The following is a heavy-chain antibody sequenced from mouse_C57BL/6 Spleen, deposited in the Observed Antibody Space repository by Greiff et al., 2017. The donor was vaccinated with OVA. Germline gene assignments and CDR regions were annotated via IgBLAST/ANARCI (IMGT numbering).Heavy chain of an antibody. J-gene: IGHJ1*03. Sequence: DVKLQESGPGLVKPSQSLSLTCSVTGYSITSGYYWNWIRQFPGNKLEWMGYISYDGSNNYNPSLKNRISITRDTSKNQFFLKLNSVTTEDTATYYCASAGYSWYFDVWGTGTTVTVSS. V-gene: IGHV3-6*01. CDR2: ISYDGSN. D-gene: IGHD2-3*01. CDR3: ASAGYSWYFDV. CDR1: GYSITSGYY.